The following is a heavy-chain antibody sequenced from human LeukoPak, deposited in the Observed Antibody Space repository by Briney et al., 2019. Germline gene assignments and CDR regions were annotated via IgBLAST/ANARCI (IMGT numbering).Heavy chain of an antibody. CDR1: GGSISSGGYS. Sequence: SQTLSLTCAVSGGSISSGGYSWSWIRQPPGKGLEWIGYIYHSGSTYYNPSLKSRVTISVDRSKNQFSLKLSSVTAADTAVYYCAREGRWVGQRQHFDYWGQGTLVTVSS. D-gene: IGHD4-23*01. CDR2: IYHSGST. CDR3: AREGRWVGQRQHFDY. J-gene: IGHJ4*02. V-gene: IGHV4-30-2*01.